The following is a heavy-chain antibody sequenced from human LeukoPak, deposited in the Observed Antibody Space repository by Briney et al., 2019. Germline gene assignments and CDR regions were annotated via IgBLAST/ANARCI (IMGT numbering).Heavy chain of an antibody. J-gene: IGHJ4*02. CDR1: GFIFSSYA. D-gene: IGHD3-3*01. V-gene: IGHV3-23*01. Sequence: AGGSLRLSCAGSGFIFSSYAMSWVRQAPGKGLEWISAISVSDSTYYEDSVKGRFTISRDNSKNTLYLQTNSLRDDDTAVYYCALSGGINWYGLECWGQGTLVTVSS. CDR2: ISVSDST. CDR3: ALSGGINWYGLEC.